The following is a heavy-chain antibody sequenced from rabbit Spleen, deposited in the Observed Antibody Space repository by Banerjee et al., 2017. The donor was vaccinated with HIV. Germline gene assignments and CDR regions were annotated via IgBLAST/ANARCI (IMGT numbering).Heavy chain of an antibody. D-gene: IGHD8-1*01. V-gene: IGHV1S45*01. CDR1: GFSFSSSDY. Sequence: QEQLVESGGGLVQPGGSLTLTCTVSGFSFSSSDYMCWVRQAPGKGLEWISCIAGSSSGFTYSATWAKGRFTCSKTSSTTVTLQMTSLTAADTATYFCAREGPASTYAFDLWGQGTLVTVS. J-gene: IGHJ4*01. CDR2: IAGSSSGFT. CDR3: AREGPASTYAFDL.